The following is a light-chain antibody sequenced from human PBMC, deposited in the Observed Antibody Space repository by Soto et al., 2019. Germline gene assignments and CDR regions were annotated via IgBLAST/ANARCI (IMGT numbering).Light chain of an antibody. Sequence: DIQMTQSPSTLSASVGDRVTITCRASQSVSSWLAWYQQKPGKAPKVLIYDASSLESGVPSRFSGSGSGTEFTLTISSLQPDDFATYYCQQYNRYWTIGQGTK. CDR3: QQYNRYWT. J-gene: IGKJ1*01. CDR2: DAS. V-gene: IGKV1-5*01. CDR1: QSVSSW.